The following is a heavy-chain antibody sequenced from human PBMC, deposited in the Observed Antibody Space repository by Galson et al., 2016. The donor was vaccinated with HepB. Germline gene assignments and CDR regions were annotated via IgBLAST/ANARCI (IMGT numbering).Heavy chain of an antibody. CDR1: GFIFSNYG. D-gene: IGHD2/OR15-2a*01. Sequence: SLRLSCAGSGFIFSNYGMHWARQAPGKGLEWVAADSLDGRRKFYADSVKGRFTISRDNSNNMLCRPMSSLRPEDTVVYYCAKRQDYCSPVGCAFDHWGQGTLVSVSS. J-gene: IGHJ4*02. V-gene: IGHV3-30*18. CDR3: AKRQDYCSPVGCAFDH. CDR2: DSLDGRRK.